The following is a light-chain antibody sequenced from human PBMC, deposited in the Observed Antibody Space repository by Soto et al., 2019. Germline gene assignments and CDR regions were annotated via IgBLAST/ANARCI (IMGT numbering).Light chain of an antibody. CDR1: SPNIGAGYD. Sequence: QSVLTQPPSVSGAPGQRVTISCTGSSPNIGAGYDVYWYQQLPGTAPKLLIYANNNRPSGVPDRFSGSKSGTSGSLAITGLQAEDEADYYCQSYDSSLSGYVVFGGGTKLTVL. V-gene: IGLV1-40*01. CDR3: QSYDSSLSGYVV. CDR2: ANN. J-gene: IGLJ2*01.